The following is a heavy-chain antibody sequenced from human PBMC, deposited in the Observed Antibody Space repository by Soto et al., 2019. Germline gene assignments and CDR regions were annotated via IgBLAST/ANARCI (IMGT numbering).Heavy chain of an antibody. CDR3: ARGEGTTTVYFDY. CDR1: GGSISSYY. V-gene: IGHV4-59*01. D-gene: IGHD1-1*01. CDR2: IYYSGST. J-gene: IGHJ4*02. Sequence: SETLSLTCTVSGGSISSYYWSWIRQPPGKGLEWIGYIYYSGSTNYNPSLKSRVTISVDTSKNQFSLKLSSVTAADTAVYYCARGEGTTTVYFDYWGQGTLVTVSS.